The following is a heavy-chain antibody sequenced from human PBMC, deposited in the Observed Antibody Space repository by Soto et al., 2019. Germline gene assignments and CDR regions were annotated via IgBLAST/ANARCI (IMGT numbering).Heavy chain of an antibody. Sequence: SETLSLTCTVSGGYISSFDCNWIRQSPGKGLEWIGYISYSGSTNYNPSLKSRVTISVDTSKNTLYLQMGSLRAEDMAVYYCARDLKIFGSLGEPILGYWGQGTLITVSS. V-gene: IGHV4-59*01. J-gene: IGHJ4*02. CDR1: GGYISSFD. CDR3: ARDLKIFGSLGEPILGY. D-gene: IGHD3-3*01. CDR2: ISYSGST.